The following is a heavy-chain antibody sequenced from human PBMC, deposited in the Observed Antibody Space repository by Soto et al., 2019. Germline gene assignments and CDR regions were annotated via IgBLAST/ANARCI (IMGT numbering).Heavy chain of an antibody. V-gene: IGHV3-48*03. D-gene: IGHD2-2*01. CDR2: ISSSGSTI. CDR1: GFTFSSYE. J-gene: IGHJ5*02. CDR3: ARGWGYCSSTSCSRNWFDP. Sequence: AGGSLRLSCAASGFTFSSYEMNWVRQAPGKGLEWVSYISSSGSTIYYADSVKGRFTISRDNAKNSLYLQMNSLRAEDTAVYYCARGWGYCSSTSCSRNWFDPWGQGTLVTVSS.